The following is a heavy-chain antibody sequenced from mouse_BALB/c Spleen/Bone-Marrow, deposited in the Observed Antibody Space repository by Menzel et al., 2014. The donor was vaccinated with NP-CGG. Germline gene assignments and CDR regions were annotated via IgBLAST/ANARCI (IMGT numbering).Heavy chain of an antibody. CDR3: ARSDGFYPYKYFDV. D-gene: IGHD2-3*01. CDR1: GYTFTSYW. V-gene: IGHV1-69*02. Sequence: QVQLQQSGAELVKPGASVKLSCKASGYTFTSYWMNWVKQRPGRGLEWIGKIDPSDSDTHYNQKFKDKATLTVDKSSSTAYIQLSSLTSEDSAVYYCARSDGFYPYKYFDVWGPGTTLTVSS. CDR2: IDPSDSDT. J-gene: IGHJ1*01.